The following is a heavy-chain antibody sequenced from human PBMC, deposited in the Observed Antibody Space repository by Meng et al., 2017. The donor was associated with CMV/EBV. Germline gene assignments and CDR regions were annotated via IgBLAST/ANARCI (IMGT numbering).Heavy chain of an antibody. CDR2: INHSGST. J-gene: IGHJ4*02. CDR1: GGSFSGYY. V-gene: IGHV4-34*01. CDR3: ARGAYDFWSGKDDY. D-gene: IGHD3-3*01. Sequence: GSLRPSCAVYGGSFSGYYWSWIRQPPGKGLEWIGEINHSGSTNYNPSLKSGVTISVDTSKNQFSLKLSSVTAADTAVYYCARGAYDFWSGKDDYWGQGTLVTVSS.